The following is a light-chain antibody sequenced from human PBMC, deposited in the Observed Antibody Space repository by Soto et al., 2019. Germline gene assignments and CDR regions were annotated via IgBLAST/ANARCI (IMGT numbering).Light chain of an antibody. V-gene: IGKV3-20*01. CDR3: QQYGSSPLYS. Sequence: DIVLTQSPGTLSLSPGERATLSCRTSQTVSSAYLAWYKQKPGQALRLLIYGASSRATGIPDRFSGSGSGTDFTLTINRLEPEDSAVYYCQQYGSSPLYSFGQGTKLEIK. CDR1: QTVSSAY. J-gene: IGKJ2*01. CDR2: GAS.